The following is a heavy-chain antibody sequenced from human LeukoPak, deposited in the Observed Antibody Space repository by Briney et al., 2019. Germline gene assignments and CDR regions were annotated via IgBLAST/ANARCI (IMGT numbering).Heavy chain of an antibody. CDR2: IYTSGST. CDR1: GGSISSGSYY. J-gene: IGHJ4*02. D-gene: IGHD2-2*01. V-gene: IGHV4-61*02. Sequence: SETLSLTCTVSGGSISSGSYYWSWIRQPAGKGLEWIGRIYTSGSTNYNPSLKSRVTISVDTSKNQFSLKLSSVTAADTAVYYCARDGGGVVVPAAPYFDYWGQGTLVTVSS. CDR3: ARDGGGVVVPAAPYFDY.